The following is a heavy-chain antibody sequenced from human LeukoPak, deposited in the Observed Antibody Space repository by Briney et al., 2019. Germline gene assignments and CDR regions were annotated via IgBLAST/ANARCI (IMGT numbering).Heavy chain of an antibody. CDR2: VSGSGGST. D-gene: IGHD1-26*01. CDR3: ASQGSYYSSYYYYYMDV. J-gene: IGHJ6*03. V-gene: IGHV3-23*01. Sequence: GGSLRLSCAASGLTFSSFAMSWVRQAPGKGLEWVSVVSGSGGSTYYADSVKGRFTISRDNSQNTLYLQMNSLRAEDTAVYYCASQGSYYSSYYYYYMDVWGKGTTVTVSS. CDR1: GLTFSSFA.